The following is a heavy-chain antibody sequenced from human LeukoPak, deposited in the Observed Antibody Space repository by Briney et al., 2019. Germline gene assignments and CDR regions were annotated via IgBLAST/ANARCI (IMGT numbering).Heavy chain of an antibody. CDR3: TTGDCSSTSCYLGPFDY. J-gene: IGHJ4*02. D-gene: IGHD2-2*01. Sequence: GGSLRLSCAASGFTFSSYAMSWVRQAPGKGLKWVSAISTGGSNTYYADSVKGRFTISRDNSKNTLYLQMNSLKTEDTAVYYCTTGDCSSTSCYLGPFDYWGQGTLVTVSS. CDR2: ISTGGSNT. V-gene: IGHV3-23*01. CDR1: GFTFSSYA.